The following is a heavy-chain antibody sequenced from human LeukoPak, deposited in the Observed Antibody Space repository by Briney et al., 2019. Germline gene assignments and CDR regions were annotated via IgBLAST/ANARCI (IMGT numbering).Heavy chain of an antibody. CDR3: ARVSYYYDSSGYYQSAFDI. D-gene: IGHD3-22*01. CDR2: ISWDGGRT. J-gene: IGHJ3*02. V-gene: IGHV3-20*04. CDR1: GFTFDDFG. Sequence: GGSLRLSCAASGFTFDDFGMSWVRQAPGKGLEWVSGISWDGGRTGYSDSVKGRFTISRDNSKNTLYLQMNSLRAEDTAVYYCARVSYYYDSSGYYQSAFDIWGQGTLVTVSS.